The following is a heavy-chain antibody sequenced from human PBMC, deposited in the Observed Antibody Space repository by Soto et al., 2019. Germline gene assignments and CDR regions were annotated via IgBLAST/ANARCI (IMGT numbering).Heavy chain of an antibody. D-gene: IGHD5-18*01. CDR3: ARDVQYSYGYRPFDY. Sequence: PSETQSLTCTVSDGTISSYYWSWIRHRPGYGLECVGYSYYCGSTNFNPSLISLVTISVDSSKNQFSLKLSSVTAADTAVYYCARDVQYSYGYRPFDYWGQGTLVT. V-gene: IGHV4-59*01. CDR1: DGTISSYY. J-gene: IGHJ4*02. CDR2: SYYCGST.